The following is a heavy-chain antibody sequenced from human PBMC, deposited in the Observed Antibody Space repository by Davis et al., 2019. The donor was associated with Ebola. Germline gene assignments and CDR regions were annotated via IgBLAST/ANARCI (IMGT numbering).Heavy chain of an antibody. Sequence: GGSLRLSCAASGFTFSSYWMHWVRQAPGKGLEWVAVISYDGSNKYYADSVKGRFTISRDNSKNTLYLQMNSLRAEDTAVYYCARSTAMVRWGQGTLVTVSS. V-gene: IGHV3-30*03. CDR1: GFTFSSYW. CDR2: ISYDGSNK. CDR3: ARSTAMVR. J-gene: IGHJ4*02. D-gene: IGHD5-18*01.